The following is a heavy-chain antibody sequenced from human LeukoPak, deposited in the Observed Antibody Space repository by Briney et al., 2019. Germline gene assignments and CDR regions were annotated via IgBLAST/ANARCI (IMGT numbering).Heavy chain of an antibody. V-gene: IGHV4-39*01. CDR3: AGWGNWGSSPFDY. CDR2: IYYSGST. CDR1: GGSISSSSYY. Sequence: PSETLSLTCTVSGGSISSSSYYWGWIRQPPGGGLEWNGSIYYSGSTCYNPSLKSRVTISVDTSKNQFSLKLSSVTAADTAVYYCAGWGNWGSSPFDYWGQGTLVTVSS. J-gene: IGHJ4*02. D-gene: IGHD7-27*01.